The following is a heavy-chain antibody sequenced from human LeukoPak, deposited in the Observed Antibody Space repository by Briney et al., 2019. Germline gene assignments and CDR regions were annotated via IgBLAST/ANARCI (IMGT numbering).Heavy chain of an antibody. V-gene: IGHV3-11*01. J-gene: IGHJ6*03. Sequence: PGGSLGLSCAASGFIFSDYYMTWIRQAPGKGLEWVSYISSSASNIYYADSVKGRFAVSRDNAKNSLYLQMNGLRADDTAVYYCARLSLDDFIAPHMDVWGKGTKVTVSS. CDR2: ISSSASNI. CDR3: ARLSLDDFIAPHMDV. D-gene: IGHD3-3*01. CDR1: GFIFSDYY.